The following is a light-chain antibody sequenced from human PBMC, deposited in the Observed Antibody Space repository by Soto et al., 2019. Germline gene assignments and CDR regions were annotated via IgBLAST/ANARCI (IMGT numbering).Light chain of an antibody. Sequence: IQITQSPSTLSASVGDRVTITCRASQSISNWLAWYQQKPGKAPKLLVYDASSLESGVPTRYSGSGSETEFTLSICIRQSDDCATYYLQQYNSYPSLLGHGTKLEPK. CDR3: QQYNSYPSL. CDR1: QSISNW. J-gene: IGKJ2*01. V-gene: IGKV1-5*01. CDR2: DAS.